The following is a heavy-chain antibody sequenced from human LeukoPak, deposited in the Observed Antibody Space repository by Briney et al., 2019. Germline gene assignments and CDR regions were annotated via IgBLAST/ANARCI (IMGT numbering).Heavy chain of an antibody. CDR3: ARTRSSSWYPLDY. V-gene: IGHV4-59*08. J-gene: IGHJ4*02. D-gene: IGHD6-13*01. CDR2: IYYSGST. Sequence: PSETRSLTCTVSGGSISSYYWSWIRQPPGKGLEWIGYIYYSGSTNYNPSLKSRVTISVDTSKNQFSLKLSSVTAADTAVYYCARTRSSSWYPLDYWGQGTLVTVSS. CDR1: GGSISSYY.